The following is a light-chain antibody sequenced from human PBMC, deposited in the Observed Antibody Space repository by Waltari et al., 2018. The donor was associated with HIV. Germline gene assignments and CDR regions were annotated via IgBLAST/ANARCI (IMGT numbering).Light chain of an antibody. CDR2: EVS. Sequence: QSALTQPASVSGSPGQSITISCTGTSSDVGSYNLFPWYQQHPGKAPKLTIYEVSKRPSGVSNRFHGSKSGNTASLTISGLQAEDEADYYCCSYAGTSTYVAFGGGTKLTVL. V-gene: IGLV2-23*02. CDR3: CSYAGTSTYVA. J-gene: IGLJ2*01. CDR1: SSDVGSYNL.